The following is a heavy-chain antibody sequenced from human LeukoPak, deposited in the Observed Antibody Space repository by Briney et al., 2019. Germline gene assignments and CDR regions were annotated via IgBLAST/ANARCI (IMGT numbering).Heavy chain of an antibody. J-gene: IGHJ4*02. CDR1: GGTFSSYA. V-gene: IGHV1-69*13. CDR2: IIPIFGTA. D-gene: IGHD3-22*01. CDR3: ARGLGEQYYYDSSGYCLDY. Sequence: ASVKVSCTASGGTFSSYAISWVRQAPGQGLEWMGGIIPIFGTANYAQKFQGRVTVTADESTSTAYMELSSLRSEDTAVYYCARGLGEQYYYDSSGYCLDYWGQGTLVTVSS.